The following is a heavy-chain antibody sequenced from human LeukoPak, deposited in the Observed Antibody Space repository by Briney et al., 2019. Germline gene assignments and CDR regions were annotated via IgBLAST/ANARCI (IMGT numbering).Heavy chain of an antibody. D-gene: IGHD2-2*01. Sequence: PSETLSLTCTVSGGSITSDSYYWSWIRQPPGKGLEWIGYIYYSGTTYYSPSLKSRLIISVDTSKNQFSLNLSSVTAADTAVYYCARYHCTSTSCGFDPWGQGTLVTVSS. V-gene: IGHV4-30-4*01. J-gene: IGHJ5*02. CDR3: ARYHCTSTSCGFDP. CDR1: GGSITSDSYY. CDR2: IYYSGTT.